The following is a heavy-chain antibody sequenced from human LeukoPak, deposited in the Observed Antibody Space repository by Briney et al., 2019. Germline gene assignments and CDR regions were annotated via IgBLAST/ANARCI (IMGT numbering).Heavy chain of an antibody. CDR3: ARGIRSGYYTGYYYYYMDV. Sequence: PSETLSLTCAVYGGSFSGYYWSWIRQPPGKGLEWIGEINHSGSTNYNPSLKSRVTISVDTSKNQFPLKLSSVTAADTAVYYCARGIRSGYYTGYYYYYMDVWGKGTTVTVSS. D-gene: IGHD3-3*01. J-gene: IGHJ6*03. V-gene: IGHV4-34*01. CDR2: INHSGST. CDR1: GGSFSGYY.